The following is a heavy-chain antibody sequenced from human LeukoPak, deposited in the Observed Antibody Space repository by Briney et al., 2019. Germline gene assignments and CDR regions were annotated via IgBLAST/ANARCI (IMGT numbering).Heavy chain of an antibody. J-gene: IGHJ4*02. CDR3: ARGGSSWYPYDY. CDR1: GGSISSYY. CDR2: IYYSGST. D-gene: IGHD6-13*01. Sequence: SETLSLTCTVSGGSISSYYWSWIRQPPGKGLEWIGYIYYSGSTNYNPSLKSRVTISVDTSKNQFSLKLSSVTAADTAVYYCARGGSSWYPYDYWGQGTLATVSS. V-gene: IGHV4-59*01.